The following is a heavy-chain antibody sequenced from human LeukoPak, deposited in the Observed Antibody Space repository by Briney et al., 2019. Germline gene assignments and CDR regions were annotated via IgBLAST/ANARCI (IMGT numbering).Heavy chain of an antibody. CDR2: MNPNSGNT. D-gene: IGHD3-10*01. CDR3: ARGYDYYYGSGSYYKGFDP. V-gene: IGHV1-8*01. Sequence: ASVKVSCKASGYTFTSYDINWVRQATGQGLEWMGWMNPNSGNTGYAQKFQGRVTMTRNTSISTAYMELSSLRSEDTAVYYCARGYDYYYGSGSYYKGFDPWGQGTLVTVSS. J-gene: IGHJ5*02. CDR1: GYTFTSYD.